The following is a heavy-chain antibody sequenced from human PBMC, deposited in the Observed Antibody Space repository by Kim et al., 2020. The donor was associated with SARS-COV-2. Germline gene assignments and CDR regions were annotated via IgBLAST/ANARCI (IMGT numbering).Heavy chain of an antibody. J-gene: IGHJ5*02. CDR2: ISTKSDGETT. D-gene: IGHD2-8*01. CDR3: LNGGHYFAA. V-gene: IGHV3-15*01. Sequence: GGSLRLSCVASGFTFSNTWMSWARRAPGAGLEWVGWISTKSDGETTNYAAPVKGRFTISRDDSKNILYLQMNGLMTEDTGIYFCLNGGHYFAAWGQGTLV. CDR1: GFTFSNTW.